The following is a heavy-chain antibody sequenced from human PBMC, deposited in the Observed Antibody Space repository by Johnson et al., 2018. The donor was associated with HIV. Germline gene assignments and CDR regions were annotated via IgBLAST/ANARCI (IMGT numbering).Heavy chain of an antibody. J-gene: IGHJ3*02. V-gene: IGHV3-7*05. CDR1: GFTFSHYW. CDR3: ARKADAFDI. CDR2: INQDGSER. Sequence: EVQLVESGGGLVQPGGSLRLSCAESGFTFSHYWMTWVRQAPGKGLEWVANINQDGSERYYVDSVTGRFTISRDNAKKSVYLQMNSLRAEDTAVYYCARKADAFDIWGQGTMITVSS.